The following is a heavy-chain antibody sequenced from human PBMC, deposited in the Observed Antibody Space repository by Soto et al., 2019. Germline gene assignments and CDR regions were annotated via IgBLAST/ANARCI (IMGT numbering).Heavy chain of an antibody. D-gene: IGHD3-9*01. J-gene: IGHJ6*02. CDR2: INHSGST. CDR1: GGSFSGYY. CDR3: ARGGLRYFDWLLHYYGMDV. Sequence: PSETLSLTCAVYGGSFSGYYWSWIRQPPGKGLEWIGGINHSGSTNYNPSLKSRVTISVDTSKNQFSLKLSSVTAADTAVYYCARGGLRYFDWLLHYYGMDVWGQGTTVTVSS. V-gene: IGHV4-34*01.